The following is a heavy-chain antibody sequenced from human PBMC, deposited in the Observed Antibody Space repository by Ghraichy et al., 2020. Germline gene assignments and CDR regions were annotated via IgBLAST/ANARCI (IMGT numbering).Heavy chain of an antibody. V-gene: IGHV3-48*02. J-gene: IGHJ4*02. D-gene: IGHD1-14*01. Sequence: GGSLRLTCAASGFTFSSYSMNWVRQAPGKGLEWVSYISSGSGTIYYTDSVKGRFTISRDNAKNSLYLQLNSLRDEDTAVYYCARDLATTFWGQGTLVTVTS. CDR3: ARDLATTF. CDR1: GFTFSSYS. CDR2: ISSGSGTI.